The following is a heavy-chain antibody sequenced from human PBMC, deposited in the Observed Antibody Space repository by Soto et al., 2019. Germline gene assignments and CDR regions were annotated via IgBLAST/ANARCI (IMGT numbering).Heavy chain of an antibody. CDR1: GGSISSGDYY. CDR2: IYYSGST. J-gene: IGHJ4*02. V-gene: IGHV4-30-4*01. Sequence: QVQLQESGPGLVKPSQTLSLTCTVSGGSISSGDYYWSWIRQPPGKGLEWIGYIYYSGSTYYNPSFQRRVTISVDTSKNQCSLKLSSVTAADTAVYYCARVGGFGATTIDYWCQGTLVTVSS. D-gene: IGHD3-10*01. CDR3: ARVGGFGATTIDY.